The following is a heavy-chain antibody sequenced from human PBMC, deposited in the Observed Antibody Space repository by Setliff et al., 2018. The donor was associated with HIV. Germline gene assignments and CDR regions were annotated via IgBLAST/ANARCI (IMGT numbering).Heavy chain of an antibody. D-gene: IGHD3-10*01. CDR2: VYSNGET. CDR1: GDSISRYS. V-gene: IGHV4-4*09. Sequence: PSETLSLTCTVSGDSISRYSWNWIRQPPGKGLEWIGYVYSNGETYYNPSLKSRVTMSTDTSKNQFSLNLNSATAADTAVYFCARRALQDSTIISSNWFDSWGQGTLVTVSS. CDR3: ARRALQDSTIISSNWFDS. J-gene: IGHJ5*01.